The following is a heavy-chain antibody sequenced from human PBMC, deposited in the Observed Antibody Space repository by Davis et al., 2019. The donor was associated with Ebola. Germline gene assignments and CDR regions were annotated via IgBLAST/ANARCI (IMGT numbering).Heavy chain of an antibody. Sequence: ASVKVSCKTSGYTFTSYGISWVRQAPGQGLEWMGWISGYEDNTNYAPRFQGRITLTKDRATSTVYMELRSLTSDDTAVYYCARDLATSSGAHFFYFDMDVWGEGTSVAVSS. V-gene: IGHV1-18*01. CDR3: ARDLATSSGAHFFYFDMDV. CDR1: GYTFTSYG. CDR2: ISGYEDNT. J-gene: IGHJ6*04. D-gene: IGHD3-10*01.